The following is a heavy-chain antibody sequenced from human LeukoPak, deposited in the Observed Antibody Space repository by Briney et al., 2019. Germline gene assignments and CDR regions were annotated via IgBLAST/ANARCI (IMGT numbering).Heavy chain of an antibody. CDR3: ARDKTEWEPWSFDY. CDR2: INAGNGNT. J-gene: IGHJ4*02. V-gene: IGHV1-3*01. D-gene: IGHD1-26*01. CDR1: GYTFTSYA. Sequence: ASVKVSCKASGYTFTSYAMHWVRQAPGQRLEWMGWINAGNGNTKYSQKFQGRVTIARDTSASTAYMELSSLRSEDTAVYYCARDKTEWEPWSFDYWGQGTLVTVSS.